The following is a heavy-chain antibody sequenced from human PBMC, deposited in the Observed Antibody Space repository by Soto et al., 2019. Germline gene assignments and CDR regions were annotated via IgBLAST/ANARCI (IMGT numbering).Heavy chain of an antibody. V-gene: IGHV4-39*01. CDR1: GGSIGSSSYY. CDR2: IYYSGST. J-gene: IGHJ6*02. Sequence: SETLSLTCTVSGGSIGSSSYYWGWIRQPPGKGLEWIGSIYYSGSTYYNPSLKSRVTISVDTSKNQFSLKLSSVTAADTAVYYCARVIGDGAGSVRTRYSSGPRDFYYYYYGMDVWGQGTTVTVSS. D-gene: IGHD6-19*01. CDR3: ARVIGDGAGSVRTRYSSGPRDFYYYYYGMDV.